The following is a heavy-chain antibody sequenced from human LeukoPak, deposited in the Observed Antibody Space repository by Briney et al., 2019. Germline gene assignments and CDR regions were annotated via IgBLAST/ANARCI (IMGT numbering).Heavy chain of an antibody. CDR3: ARENLEYGDYAIDY. CDR2: IDREGVT. D-gene: IGHD4-17*01. J-gene: IGHJ4*02. CDR1: GFIFSKYD. Sequence: AGGSLRLSCAASGFIFSKYDMHWVRHVTGKGLEWVSGIDREGVTYYSGSVKGRFTSSRENAKNSLDLQMNTLRAGDTGVYYCARENLEYGDYAIDYWGQGILVIVSS. V-gene: IGHV3-13*01.